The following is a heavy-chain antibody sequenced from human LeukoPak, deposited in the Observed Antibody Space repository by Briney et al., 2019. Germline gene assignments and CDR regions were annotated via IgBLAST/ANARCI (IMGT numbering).Heavy chain of an antibody. D-gene: IGHD5-12*01. CDR2: IIPIFGTA. CDR3: ARTLNSGYDWWFDP. Sequence: SVKVSCKASGGIFSSYAISWVRQAPGQGLEWMGGIIPIFGTANYAQKFQGRVTITADESTSTAYMELSSLRSEDTAVYYCARTLNSGYDWWFDPWGQGTLVTVSS. V-gene: IGHV1-69*01. J-gene: IGHJ5*02. CDR1: GGIFSSYA.